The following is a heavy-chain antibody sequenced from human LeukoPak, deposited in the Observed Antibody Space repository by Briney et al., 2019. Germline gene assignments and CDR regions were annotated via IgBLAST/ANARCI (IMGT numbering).Heavy chain of an antibody. Sequence: GGSLRLSCAASGFTFSSYWMHWVRQAPGKGLVWVSRINSDGSSTSYADSVKGRFTISRDNAKNTLYLQMNSLRAEDTAVHYCARDLGGYCSGGSCWGYYMDVWGKGTTVTVSS. CDR1: GFTFSSYW. J-gene: IGHJ6*03. CDR3: ARDLGGYCSGGSCWGYYMDV. CDR2: INSDGSST. D-gene: IGHD2-15*01. V-gene: IGHV3-74*01.